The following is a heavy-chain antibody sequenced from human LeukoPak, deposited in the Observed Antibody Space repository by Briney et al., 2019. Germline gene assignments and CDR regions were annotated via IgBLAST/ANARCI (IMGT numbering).Heavy chain of an antibody. CDR2: INPNSGGT. V-gene: IGHV1-2*02. CDR3: ARDCSGGSCHFDY. D-gene: IGHD2-15*01. J-gene: IGHJ4*02. CDR1: GYTFTGYY. Sequence: RASVKVSCKASGYTFTGYYMHWVRQAPGQGLEWMGWINPNSGGTNYAQKFQGRVTMTRDTSISTAYMELSRLRSDDTAVYYCARDCSGGSCHFDYWGQGTLVTVSS.